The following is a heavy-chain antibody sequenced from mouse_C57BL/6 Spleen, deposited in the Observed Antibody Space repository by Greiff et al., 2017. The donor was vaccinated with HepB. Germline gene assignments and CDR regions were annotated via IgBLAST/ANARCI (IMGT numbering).Heavy chain of an antibody. D-gene: IGHD2-3*01. CDR1: GYTFTDYY. J-gene: IGHJ3*01. V-gene: IGHV1-76*01. CDR2: IYPGSGNT. CDR3: ASGYYGTWFAY. Sequence: QVQLQQSGAELVRPGASVKLSCKASGYTFTDYYINWVKQRPGQGLEWIARIYPGSGNTYYNEKFKGKATLTAEKSSSTAYMQLSSLTSEDSAVYFCASGYYGTWFAYWGQGTLVTVSA.